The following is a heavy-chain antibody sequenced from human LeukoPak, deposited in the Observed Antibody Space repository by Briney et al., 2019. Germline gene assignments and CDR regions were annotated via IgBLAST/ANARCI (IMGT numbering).Heavy chain of an antibody. J-gene: IGHJ4*02. V-gene: IGHV1-18*01. CDR2: ITTYNGNT. CDR1: GYXFISYG. D-gene: IGHD4-23*01. CDR3: AREMWGTTLVTPFDY. Sequence: ASVKVSCKASGYXFISYGISWVRQAPGQGLEWLGRITTYNGNTYSAQKFQGRVTMTTDTSTSTAYMELRSLRSDDTAVYYCAREMWGTTLVTPFDYWGQGTLVTVSS.